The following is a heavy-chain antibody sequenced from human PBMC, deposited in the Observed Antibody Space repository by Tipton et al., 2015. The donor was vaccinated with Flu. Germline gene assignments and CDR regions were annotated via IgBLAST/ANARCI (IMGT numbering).Heavy chain of an antibody. Sequence: GLVKPSETLSLICAVSDYSISSGYYWGWIRQPPGKGLEWIGTIYHSGTTYYNPSLKSRLTISVDTSKNQFSLRLSSVTAADTAVYYCARHTGDSVRGVIDYWGPGTMVTVSS. CDR1: DYSISSGYY. CDR2: IYHSGTT. V-gene: IGHV4-38-2*01. J-gene: IGHJ3*01. D-gene: IGHD3-10*02. CDR3: ARHTGDSVRGVIDY.